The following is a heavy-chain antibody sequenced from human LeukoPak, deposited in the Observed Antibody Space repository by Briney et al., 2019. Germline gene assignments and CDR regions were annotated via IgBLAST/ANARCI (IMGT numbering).Heavy chain of an antibody. CDR1: GFTFSSYA. D-gene: IGHD1-20*01. CDR3: ARDAAYNWNYVDY. J-gene: IGHJ4*02. CDR2: ISSLSGTI. V-gene: IGHV3-48*01. Sequence: GGSLRLSCAASGFTFSSYAMSWVRQAPGKGLEWVSYISSLSGTIYYADSVKGRFTISRDNAKNSLYLQMDSLRAEDTAVYYCARDAAYNWNYVDYWGQGTLVTVSS.